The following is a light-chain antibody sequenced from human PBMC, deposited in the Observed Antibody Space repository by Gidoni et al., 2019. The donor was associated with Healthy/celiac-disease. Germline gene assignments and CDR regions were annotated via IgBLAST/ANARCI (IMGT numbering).Light chain of an antibody. Sequence: SALTQPRSVSGSPGQSVTISCTGTSSDVGGYNYVSWYQQHPGKAPKLMIYDVSKQPSGVPDRFSGSKSGNTASLTISGLQAEDEADYYCCSYAGSYLWVFGGGTKLTVL. V-gene: IGLV2-11*01. CDR3: CSYAGSYLWV. J-gene: IGLJ3*02. CDR2: DVS. CDR1: SSDVGGYNY.